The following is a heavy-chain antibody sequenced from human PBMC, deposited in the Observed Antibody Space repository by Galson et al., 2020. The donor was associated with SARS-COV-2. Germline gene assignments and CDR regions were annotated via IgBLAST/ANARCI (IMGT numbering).Heavy chain of an antibody. CDR3: ARQVNYGGNPIEYFQH. CDR1: GYSFTSYW. Sequence: GESLKISCPGSGYSFTSYWIGWVRQMPGKGLEWMGLIYPGDSNTRYSPSFQGQVTISADKSNSTAYLQWSSLKASDTAMYYCARQVNYGGNPIEYFQHWGKGTLDTVAS. V-gene: IGHV5-51*01. J-gene: IGHJ1*01. CDR2: IYPGDSNT. D-gene: IGHD4-17*01.